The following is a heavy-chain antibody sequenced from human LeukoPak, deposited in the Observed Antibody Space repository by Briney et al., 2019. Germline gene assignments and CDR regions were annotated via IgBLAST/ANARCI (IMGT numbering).Heavy chain of an antibody. Sequence: ASVKVSCKASGYTFTSYDINWVRQATGQGLEWMGWMNPNSGNTGYAQKFQGRVTMTRNASISTAYMELSSLRSEDTAVYYCARESPVFSYYYDSSGYTDSFDIWGQGTMVTVSS. CDR3: ARESPVFSYYYDSSGYTDSFDI. CDR2: MNPNSGNT. V-gene: IGHV1-8*01. J-gene: IGHJ3*02. CDR1: GYTFTSYD. D-gene: IGHD3-22*01.